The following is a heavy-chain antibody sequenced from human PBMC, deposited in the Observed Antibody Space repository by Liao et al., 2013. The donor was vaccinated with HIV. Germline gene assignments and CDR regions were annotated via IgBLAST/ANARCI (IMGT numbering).Heavy chain of an antibody. Sequence: QVQLQQWGAGLLKPSETLSLTCAVYGGSLSGNYWSWIRQSPGKGLEWIGEMRLSGSTMYNPSLKSRVTMSVDTSKNQFSLKLSSVTAADTAVYYCARDLGPTGDLLYLDYYYYMDVWGKGTTVTVSS. CDR2: MRLSGST. D-gene: IGHD3-10*01. CDR1: GGSLSGNY. CDR3: ARDLGPTGDLLYLDYYYYMDV. V-gene: IGHV4-34*01. J-gene: IGHJ6*03.